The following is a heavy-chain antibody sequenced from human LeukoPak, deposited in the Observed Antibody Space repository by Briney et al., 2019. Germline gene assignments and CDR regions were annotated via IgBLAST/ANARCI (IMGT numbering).Heavy chain of an antibody. J-gene: IGHJ4*02. CDR1: GGSLSPYY. CDR2: IYTSGST. Sequence: SETLSLTCAVYGGSLSPYYWSWVRQPPGKGLEWIGRIYTSGSTNYNPSLKSRVTMSVGTSKNQLSLKLSSVTAADTAVYYCAREGYYDSSGYYPLGYWGQGTLVTVSS. D-gene: IGHD3-22*01. V-gene: IGHV4-4*07. CDR3: AREGYYDSSGYYPLGY.